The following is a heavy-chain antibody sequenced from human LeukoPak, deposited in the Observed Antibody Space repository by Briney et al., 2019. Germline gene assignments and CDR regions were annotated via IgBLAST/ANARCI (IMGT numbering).Heavy chain of an antibody. D-gene: IGHD2-15*01. Sequence: GGSLRLSCAASGFTFDDYAMHWVRQAPGKGLEWVSGISWNSGSIGYADSVKGRFTISRDNAKDSLYLQMNSLRVEDMALYYCAKGGSWNPTREYYYYMDVWGKGTTVTVSS. J-gene: IGHJ6*03. CDR1: GFTFDDYA. V-gene: IGHV3-9*03. CDR3: AKGGSWNPTREYYYYMDV. CDR2: ISWNSGSI.